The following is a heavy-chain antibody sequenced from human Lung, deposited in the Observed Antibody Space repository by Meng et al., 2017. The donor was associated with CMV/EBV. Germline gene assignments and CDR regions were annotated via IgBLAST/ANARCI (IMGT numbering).Heavy chain of an antibody. CDR3: ARVGQWLPIDY. CDR1: GGSISSSNG. V-gene: IGHV4-4*02. Sequence: QGHLPESGPGLVKPSGTLSLTCAVSGGSISSSNGWSWVRQPPGKGLEWIGEIYHSGSTNYNPSLKSRVIISVDKSKNQFSLNLSSVTAADTAVYYCARVGQWLPIDYWGQGTLVTVSS. D-gene: IGHD6-19*01. CDR2: IYHSGST. J-gene: IGHJ4*02.